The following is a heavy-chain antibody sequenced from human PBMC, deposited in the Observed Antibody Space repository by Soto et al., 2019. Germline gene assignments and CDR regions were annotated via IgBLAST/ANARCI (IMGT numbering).Heavy chain of an antibody. CDR1: GFTFSSYA. CDR3: AKGGYSTFAEYFQH. D-gene: IGHD4-4*01. J-gene: IGHJ1*01. Sequence: GGSLRLSCAASGFTFSSYAMSWVRLAPGKGLEWVSAISGSGGSTYYADSVKGRFTISRDNSKNTLYLQMNSLRAEDTAVYYCAKGGYSTFAEYFQHWGQGTLVTVSS. CDR2: ISGSGGST. V-gene: IGHV3-23*01.